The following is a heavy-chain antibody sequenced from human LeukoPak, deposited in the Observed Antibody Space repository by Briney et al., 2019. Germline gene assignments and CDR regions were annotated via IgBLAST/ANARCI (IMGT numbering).Heavy chain of an antibody. V-gene: IGHV1-18*01. Sequence: AASVKVSCKASGYTFTSYGISWVRQAPGQGLEWMGWISAYNGNTNYAQKLQGRVTMTTDTSTSTAYMELRSLRSDDTAVYYCARDDYSGVGAAYFDYWGQGTLVTVSS. D-gene: IGHD1-26*01. J-gene: IGHJ4*02. CDR1: GYTFTSYG. CDR3: ARDDYSGVGAAYFDY. CDR2: ISAYNGNT.